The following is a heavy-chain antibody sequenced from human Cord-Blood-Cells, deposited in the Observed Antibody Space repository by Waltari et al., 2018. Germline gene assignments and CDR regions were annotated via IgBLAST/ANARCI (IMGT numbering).Heavy chain of an antibody. CDR1: GYPFTSYA. Sequence: QVQLVQSGAEVKKPGASVKVSCKASGYPFTSYAMHWVRQAPGQRLEWMGWINAGNGNTKYSQKFQGRVTITRDISASTVYMELSSLRSEDTAVYYCARGSGSYYFDYWGQGTLVTVSS. D-gene: IGHD1-26*01. J-gene: IGHJ4*02. CDR2: INAGNGNT. V-gene: IGHV1-3*01. CDR3: ARGSGSYYFDY.